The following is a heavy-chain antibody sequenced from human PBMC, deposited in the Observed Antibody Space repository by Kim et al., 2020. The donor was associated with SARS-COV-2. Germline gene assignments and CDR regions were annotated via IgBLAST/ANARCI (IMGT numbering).Heavy chain of an antibody. D-gene: IGHD3-22*01. Sequence: SETLSLTCTVSGDSISSGGYYWSWIRQHPGKGLEWIGYIYYSGSTYYNPSLKSRVTISVDTSKNQFSLKLSSVTAADTAVYYCARGQGLITMIVVVVGAFDCGGQGNLVTVSS. J-gene: IGHJ4*02. CDR2: IYYSGST. CDR3: ARGQGLITMIVVVVGAFDC. CDR1: GDSISSGGYY. V-gene: IGHV4-31*03.